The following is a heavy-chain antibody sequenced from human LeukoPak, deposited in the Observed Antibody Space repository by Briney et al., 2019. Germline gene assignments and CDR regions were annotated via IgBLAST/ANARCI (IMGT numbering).Heavy chain of an antibody. V-gene: IGHV3-23*01. J-gene: IGHJ6*02. Sequence: GGSLRLSCAASGFTFSSYAMSWVHQAPGKGLEWVSAISGSGGSTYYADSVKGRFTISRDNSKNTLYLQMNSLRAEDTAVYYCAKRRPVTSYYYYYGMDVWGQGTTVTVSS. D-gene: IGHD4-17*01. CDR2: ISGSGGST. CDR3: AKRRPVTSYYYYYGMDV. CDR1: GFTFSSYA.